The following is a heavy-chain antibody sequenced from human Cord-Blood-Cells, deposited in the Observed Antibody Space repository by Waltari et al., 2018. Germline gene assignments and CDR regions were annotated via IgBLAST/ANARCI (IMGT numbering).Heavy chain of an antibody. J-gene: IGHJ5*02. D-gene: IGHD6-25*01. Sequence: QVQLQQWGAGLLKPSETLSLTRAVYGGSFSGYYWSWIRQPPGKGLEWIGEINHSGSTNYTPPLRSRVTISVDTSKHQFSMQLTAVAAAAAAEYCGAGGSARLDHWGQGTLVTVSS. CDR1: GGSFSGYY. CDR2: INHSGST. CDR3: AGGSARLDH. V-gene: IGHV4-34*01.